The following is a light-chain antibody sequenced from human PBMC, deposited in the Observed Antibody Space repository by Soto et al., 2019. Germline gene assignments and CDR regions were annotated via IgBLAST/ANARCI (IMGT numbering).Light chain of an antibody. CDR1: QSISSY. V-gene: IGKV1-39*01. Sequence: DIQMTQSPSSLSASVGDRVTITCRASQSISSYLNWYQQKPGKAPKLLIYAASSLQSGVPSRFSGCGSGTDFTLTISSLQPEDFATYYCQQSYSTFPYTFGQGTKLEIK. CDR2: AAS. CDR3: QQSYSTFPYT. J-gene: IGKJ2*01.